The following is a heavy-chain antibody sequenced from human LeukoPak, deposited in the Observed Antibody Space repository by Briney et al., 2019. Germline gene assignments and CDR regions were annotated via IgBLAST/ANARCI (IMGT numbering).Heavy chain of an antibody. CDR2: ISSSSSTI. CDR1: GFTFSSYS. D-gene: IGHD3-22*01. J-gene: IGHJ4*02. CDR3: ARDDGYYASSGYLGGFDY. Sequence: GGSLRLSCAASGFTFSSYSMNWVRQAPGKGLEWVSYISSSSSTIYYADSVKGRFTISRDNAKNSLYLQMNSLRAKDTAVYYCARDDGYYASSGYLGGFDYWGQGTLVTVSS. V-gene: IGHV3-48*01.